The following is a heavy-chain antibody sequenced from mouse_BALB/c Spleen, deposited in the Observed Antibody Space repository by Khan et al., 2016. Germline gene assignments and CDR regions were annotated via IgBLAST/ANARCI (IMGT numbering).Heavy chain of an antibody. Sequence: EVKLLESGGGLVQPGGSLKLSCAASGFDFSRYWMNWVRQAPGKGLEWIGEINPDSSTINYTPSLKDKFIISRDTANNTLYLQMSNVRSEDTALXYCARVYCCGCIDYWGQGTTLTVSS. CDR1: GFDFSRYW. V-gene: IGHV4-1*02. J-gene: IGHJ2*01. CDR2: INPDSSTI. D-gene: IGHD1-1*01. CDR3: ARVYCCGCIDY.